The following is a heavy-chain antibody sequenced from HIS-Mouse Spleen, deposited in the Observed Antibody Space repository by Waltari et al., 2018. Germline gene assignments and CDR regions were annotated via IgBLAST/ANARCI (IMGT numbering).Heavy chain of an antibody. J-gene: IGHJ3*02. V-gene: IGHV1-2*02. CDR3: ARDREPDAFDI. CDR1: GYTFTGYY. Sequence: QVQLVQSGAEVKKPGASVKVSCKASGYTFTGYYMHWVRQAPGQGLEWMGWINPNSDGTNYAQKFQGRVTMTRDTSISTAYMELSRLRSDDTAVYYCARDREPDAFDIWGQGTMVTVSS. CDR2: INPNSDGT.